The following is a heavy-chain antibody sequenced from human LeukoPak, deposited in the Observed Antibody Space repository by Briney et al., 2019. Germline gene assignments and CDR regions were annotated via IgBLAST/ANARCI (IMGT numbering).Heavy chain of an antibody. CDR1: GGSFSGYY. CDR2: INHSGST. V-gene: IGHV4-34*01. J-gene: IGHJ4*02. D-gene: IGHD3-22*01. Sequence: PSETLSLTCAVYGGSFSGYYWSWIRQPPGKGLEWIGEINHSGSTNYNPSLKSRVTISVDTSKNQFSLKLSSVTAADTAVYYCARDPYYYDTSGYLFDYWGQGALVIVSS. CDR3: ARDPYYYDTSGYLFDY.